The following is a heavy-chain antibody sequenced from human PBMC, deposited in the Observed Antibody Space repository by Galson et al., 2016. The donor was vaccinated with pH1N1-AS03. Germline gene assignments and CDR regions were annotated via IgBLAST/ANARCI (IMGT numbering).Heavy chain of an antibody. J-gene: IGHJ6*02. D-gene: IGHD5-24*01. CDR3: TTDDGPYYGLDV. CDR1: GFTFSNAW. Sequence: SLRLSCAASGFTFSNAWMSWVRQAPGKGLEWVGRLKSKFDSGTADYAAPVKGRFTISRDDSKKMLYLQMNNLKTEDTAMYYCTTDDGPYYGLDVWGQGTTVTVSS. V-gene: IGHV3-15*01. CDR2: LKSKFDSGTA.